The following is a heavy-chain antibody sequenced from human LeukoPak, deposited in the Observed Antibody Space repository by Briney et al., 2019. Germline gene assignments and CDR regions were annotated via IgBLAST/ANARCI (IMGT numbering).Heavy chain of an antibody. D-gene: IGHD1-14*01. CDR1: GFTVSSNY. J-gene: IGHJ4*02. CDR3: AKGRSPTDNRGGYFDY. V-gene: IGHV3-21*04. CDR2: ISGDSRYI. Sequence: GGSLRLSCAASGFTVSSNYMSWVRQVPGKGLEWVSAISGDSRYIYYADSVRGRFTISRDNAKNSLYLQMNSLRTEDTALYYCAKGRSPTDNRGGYFDYWGQGTLVTVSS.